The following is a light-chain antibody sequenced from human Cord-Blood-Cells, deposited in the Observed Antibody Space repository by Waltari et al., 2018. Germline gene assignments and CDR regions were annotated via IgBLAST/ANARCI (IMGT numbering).Light chain of an antibody. CDR3: QQSYSTPFT. CDR2: AAS. V-gene: IGKV1-39*01. J-gene: IGKJ3*01. Sequence: DIPMTQSPSPRPASVPDRVTITCRASQSISSYLNWYHQKPGKDPKLLIYAASSLQSGVPSRFSGSGSGTDFTLTISSLQPEDFATYYCQQSYSTPFTFGPGTKVDIK. CDR1: QSISSY.